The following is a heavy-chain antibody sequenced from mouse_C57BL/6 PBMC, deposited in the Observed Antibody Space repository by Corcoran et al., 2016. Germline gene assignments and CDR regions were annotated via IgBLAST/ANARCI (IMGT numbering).Heavy chain of an antibody. CDR3: ARPWLLLRYHYYFDY. CDR2: INTYSGVP. D-gene: IGHD1-1*01. CDR1: GYTFTTYG. Sequence: QIQLVQSGPELKKPGETVKISCKASGYTFTTYGMSWVKQAPGKGLKWMGWINTYSGVPTYADDFKGRFAFSLETSASTAYLQINNLKNEDTATYFCARPWLLLRYHYYFDYWGQGTTLTVSS. J-gene: IGHJ2*01. V-gene: IGHV9-3*01.